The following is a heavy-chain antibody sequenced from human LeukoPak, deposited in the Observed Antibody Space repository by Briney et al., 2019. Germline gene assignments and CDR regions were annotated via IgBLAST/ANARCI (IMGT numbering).Heavy chain of an antibody. J-gene: IGHJ6*02. CDR3: ARVPITMVRGVITYRYYYGMDV. CDR2: ISAYNGNT. V-gene: IGHV1-18*01. CDR1: GYTFTSYG. D-gene: IGHD3-10*01. Sequence: GASVKVSCKASGYTFTSYGVSWVRQAPGQGLEWMGWISAYNGNTNYAQKLQGRATMTTDTSTSTAYMELRSLRSDDTAVYYCARVPITMVRGVITYRYYYGMDVWGQGTTVTVSS.